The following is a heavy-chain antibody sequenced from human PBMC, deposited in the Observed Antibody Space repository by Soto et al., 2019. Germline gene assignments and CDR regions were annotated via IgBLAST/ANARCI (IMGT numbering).Heavy chain of an antibody. CDR1: GYTFTGYY. V-gene: IGHV1-3*01. J-gene: IGHJ3*02. D-gene: IGHD3-22*01. CDR2: INAGNGNT. CDR3: ARGGIFDSSGYYYFSAFDI. Sequence: ASVKVSCKASGYTFTGYYMHWVRQAPGQGLEWMGWINAGNGNTKYSQKFQGRVTITRDTSASTAYMELSSLRSEDTAVYYCARGGIFDSSGYYYFSAFDIWGQGAMVTVSS.